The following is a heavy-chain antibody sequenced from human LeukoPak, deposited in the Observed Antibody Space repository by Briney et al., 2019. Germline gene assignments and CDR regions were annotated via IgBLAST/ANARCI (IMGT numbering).Heavy chain of an antibody. CDR2: IYHSGST. CDR3: ARDLGYYGSGSYYNEAFDY. CDR1: GGSISSSNW. J-gene: IGHJ4*02. Sequence: PSETLSLTCAVSGGSISSSNWWSWVRQPPGKGLEWIGEIYHSGSTNYNPSLKSRVTISVDKSKNQFSLKLSSVTAADTAVYYCARDLGYYGSGSYYNEAFDYWGQGTLVTVSS. V-gene: IGHV4-4*02. D-gene: IGHD3-10*01.